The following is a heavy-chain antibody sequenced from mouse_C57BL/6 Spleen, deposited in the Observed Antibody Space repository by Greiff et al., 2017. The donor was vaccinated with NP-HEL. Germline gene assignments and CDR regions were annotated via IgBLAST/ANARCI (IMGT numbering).Heavy chain of an antibody. Sequence: DVHLVESGGGLVKPGGSLKLSCAASGFTFSSYAMSWVRQTPEKRLEWVATISDGGSYTYYPDNVKGRFTISRDNAKNNLYLQMSHLKSEDTAMYYCARDNLITTISEGFAYWGQGTLVTVSA. D-gene: IGHD1-1*01. V-gene: IGHV5-4*01. CDR3: ARDNLITTISEGFAY. CDR2: ISDGGSYT. J-gene: IGHJ3*01. CDR1: GFTFSSYA.